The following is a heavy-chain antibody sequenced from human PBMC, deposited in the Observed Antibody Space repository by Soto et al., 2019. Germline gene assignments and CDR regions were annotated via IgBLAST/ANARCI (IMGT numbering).Heavy chain of an antibody. J-gene: IGHJ4*02. Sequence: EVQLVESGGGLVKPGGSLRLSCAASGFTFSSYSMNWVRQAPGKGLEWVSSISSSSSYIYYADSVKGRFTISRDNAKNSLYLQMDGLRAEDQAVDYCARGGGTTVVTDSGYWGQGTLVTVSS. CDR3: ARGGGTTVVTDSGY. D-gene: IGHD4-17*01. CDR2: ISSSSSYI. V-gene: IGHV3-21*01. CDR1: GFTFSSYS.